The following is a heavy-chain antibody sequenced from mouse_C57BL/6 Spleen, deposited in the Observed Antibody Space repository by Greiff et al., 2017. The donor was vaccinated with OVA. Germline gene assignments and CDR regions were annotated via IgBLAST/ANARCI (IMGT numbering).Heavy chain of an antibody. J-gene: IGHJ2*01. V-gene: IGHV3-6*01. CDR2: ISYDGSN. CDR1: GYSITSGYY. Sequence: EVQLVESGPGLVKPSQSLSLTCSVTGYSITSGYYWNWIRQFPGNKLEWMGYISYDGSNNYNPSLKNRISITRDTSKNQFFLKLNSVTTEDTATYYCARESSQCFDYWGQGTTLTVSS. CDR3: ARESSQCFDY.